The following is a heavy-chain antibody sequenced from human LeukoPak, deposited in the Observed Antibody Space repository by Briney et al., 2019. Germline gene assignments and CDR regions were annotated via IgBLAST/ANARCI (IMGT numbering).Heavy chain of an antibody. CDR2: ISYDGSNK. Sequence: GGSLRLSCAASGFTFSSYAMHWVRQAPGKGLEWVAVISYDGSNKYYADSVKGRFTISRDNSKNTLYLQMNSLRAEDTAVYYCARECGGGCLFDYWGQGTLVTVSS. CDR1: GFTFSSYA. CDR3: ARECGGGCLFDY. J-gene: IGHJ4*02. V-gene: IGHV3-30*04. D-gene: IGHD2-21*02.